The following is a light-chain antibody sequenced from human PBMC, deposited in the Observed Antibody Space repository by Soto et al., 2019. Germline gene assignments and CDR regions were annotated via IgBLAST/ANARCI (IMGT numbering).Light chain of an antibody. J-gene: IGLJ1*01. CDR1: SSDVGGYNF. Sequence: QCVLTQPASVSGSPGQSITISCTGTSSDVGGYNFVSWYQQHPDKAPKLMIYDVTNRPSGVSNRLSGSKSGNTASLTISGLQAEDEADYYCSSYTSISTYVFGTGTKVTVL. CDR3: SSYTSISTYV. CDR2: DVT. V-gene: IGLV2-14*01.